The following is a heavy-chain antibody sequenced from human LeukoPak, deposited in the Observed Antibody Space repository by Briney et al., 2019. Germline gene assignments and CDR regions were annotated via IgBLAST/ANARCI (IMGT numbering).Heavy chain of an antibody. CDR3: ARGGYYGSGNDFRFDP. Sequence: SETLSLTCTVSGGSISSYYWSWIRQPAGTALEWIGRIYTSGTITYNPSLKSRVTMSVDTSKSQFSLKLSSVTAADTAVYYCARGGYYGSGNDFRFDPWGQGTLVTVSS. J-gene: IGHJ5*02. D-gene: IGHD3-10*01. CDR2: IYTSGTI. CDR1: GGSISSYY. V-gene: IGHV4-4*07.